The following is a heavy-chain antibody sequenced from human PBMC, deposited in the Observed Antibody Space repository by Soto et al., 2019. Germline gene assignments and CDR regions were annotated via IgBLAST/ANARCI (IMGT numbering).Heavy chain of an antibody. J-gene: IGHJ3*02. Sequence: ASVKVSCKASGYTFTSYYMHWVRQAPGQGLEWMGIINPSGGSTSYAQKFQGRVTMTRDTSTSTVYMELSSLRSEDTAVYYCAKDYSSSRSARAFDIWGQGTMVTVSS. CDR2: INPSGGST. V-gene: IGHV1-46*01. D-gene: IGHD6-13*01. CDR1: GYTFTSYY. CDR3: AKDYSSSRSARAFDI.